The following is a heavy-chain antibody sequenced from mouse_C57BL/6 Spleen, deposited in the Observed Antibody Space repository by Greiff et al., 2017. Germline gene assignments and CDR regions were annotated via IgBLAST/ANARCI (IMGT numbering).Heavy chain of an antibody. D-gene: IGHD3-3*01. CDR3: ARWGDGYFDY. V-gene: IGHV1-69*01. Sequence: QVQLKQPGAELVMPGASVKLSCKASGYTFTSYWMHWVKQRPGQGLEWIGEIDPSDSYTNYNQKFKGKSTLTVDKSSSTAYIQLISLTSEDSAVYYCARWGDGYFDYWGQGTTLTVSS. J-gene: IGHJ2*01. CDR2: IDPSDSYT. CDR1: GYTFTSYW.